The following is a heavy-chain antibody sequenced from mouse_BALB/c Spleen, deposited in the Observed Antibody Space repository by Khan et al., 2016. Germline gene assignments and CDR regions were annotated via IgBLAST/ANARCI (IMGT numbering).Heavy chain of an antibody. Sequence: VQLQQSGPELMKPGASVKISCKASGYSFTSYYMHWVKQSHGKSLEWIGYIDPFNGGTSYNQKFKGKATLTIDKSSSTAYMHLSSLTSEDSAVYYSVCSTQSFYAMDYWGHGTSVIVSS. J-gene: IGHJ4*01. CDR2: IDPFNGGT. CDR3: VCSTQSFYAMDY. D-gene: IGHD1-1*01. V-gene: IGHV1S135*01. CDR1: GYSFTSYY.